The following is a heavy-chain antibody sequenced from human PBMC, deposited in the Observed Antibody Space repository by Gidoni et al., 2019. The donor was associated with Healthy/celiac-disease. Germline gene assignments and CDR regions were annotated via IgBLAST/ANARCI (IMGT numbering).Heavy chain of an antibody. J-gene: IGHJ4*02. Sequence: EVQLVESGGGLVKPGGSLRLSCAASGFTFSNAWMNWGRQAPGRGLEWVGRIKSKTDGGTTDYAAPVKGRFTISRDDSKNTLYLQMNSLKTEDTAVYYCTTDLFYCSSTSCYVDYWGQGTLVTVSS. CDR3: TTDLFYCSSTSCYVDY. D-gene: IGHD2-2*01. CDR1: GFTFSNAW. V-gene: IGHV3-15*07. CDR2: IKSKTDGGTT.